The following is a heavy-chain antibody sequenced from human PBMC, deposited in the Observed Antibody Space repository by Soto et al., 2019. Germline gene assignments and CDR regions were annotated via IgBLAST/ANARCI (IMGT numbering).Heavy chain of an antibody. CDR2: ISAYNGNT. Sequence: ASVKVSCTASGYTFTSYGISWVRQAPGQGLEWMGWISAYNGNTNYAQKLQGRVTMTTDTSTSTAYMELRSLRSDDTAVYYCARDGCSSTSCEYYYYGMDVWGQGTTVTVSS. J-gene: IGHJ6*02. CDR1: GYTFTSYG. D-gene: IGHD2-2*01. V-gene: IGHV1-18*01. CDR3: ARDGCSSTSCEYYYYGMDV.